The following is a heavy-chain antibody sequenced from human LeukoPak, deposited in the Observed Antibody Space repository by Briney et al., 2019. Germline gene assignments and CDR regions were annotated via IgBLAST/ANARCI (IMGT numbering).Heavy chain of an antibody. J-gene: IGHJ1*01. CDR3: AAGTSGRPEYFQH. V-gene: IGHV1-58*02. CDR2: IVVGSGNR. D-gene: IGHD1-14*01. CDR1: GFTFASSA. Sequence: SVKVSCKASGFTFASSAMQWVRQARGQRLEWIGWIVVGSGNRNYAQKFQERVSITRDMSTGTAYMELSSLRSEDTAVYFCAAGTSGRPEYFQHWGQGTLVTVSS.